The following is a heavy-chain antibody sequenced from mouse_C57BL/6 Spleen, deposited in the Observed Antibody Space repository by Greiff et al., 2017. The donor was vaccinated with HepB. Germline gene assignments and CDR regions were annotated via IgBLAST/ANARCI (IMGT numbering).Heavy chain of an antibody. V-gene: IGHV1-15*01. CDR3: TSSDGYGSSPGNFDY. CDR2: IDPETGGT. Sequence: QVQLQQSGAELVRPGASVTLSCKASGYTFTDYEMHWVKQTPVHGLEWIGAIDPETGGTAYNQKFKGKAILTADKSSSTAYMELRSLTSEDSAVYYCTSSDGYGSSPGNFDYWGQGTPLTVSS. CDR1: GYTFTDYE. J-gene: IGHJ2*01. D-gene: IGHD1-1*01.